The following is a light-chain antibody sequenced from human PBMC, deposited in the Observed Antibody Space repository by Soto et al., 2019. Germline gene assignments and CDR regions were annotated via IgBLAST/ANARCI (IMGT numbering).Light chain of an antibody. CDR3: QQYDSSPCT. V-gene: IGKV3-20*01. J-gene: IGKJ1*01. Sequence: ESVLTQSPGTLSLSPGERATLSCRASQSVSSSFLAWYQLKPGQAPRLLIYGASSRATDIPDRFSGSGSGTDFTLTISRLEPEDFAVYYCQQYDSSPCTFGQGTKVEIK. CDR2: GAS. CDR1: QSVSSSF.